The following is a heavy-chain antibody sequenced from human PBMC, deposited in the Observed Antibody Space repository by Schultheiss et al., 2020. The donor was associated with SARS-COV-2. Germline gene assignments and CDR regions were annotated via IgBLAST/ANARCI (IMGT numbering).Heavy chain of an antibody. V-gene: IGHV1-69*04. CDR2: IIPILGIA. CDR1: GGTFSSYA. J-gene: IGHJ6*02. D-gene: IGHD4-17*01. CDR3: ARDGPDYGDYVPYYYYGMDV. Sequence: VKVSCKASGGTFSSYAISWVRQAPGQGLVWMGRIIPILGIANYEQKFQGRVTITADKSTSTAYMELSSLRSEDTAVYYCARDGPDYGDYVPYYYYGMDVWGQGTTVTVSS.